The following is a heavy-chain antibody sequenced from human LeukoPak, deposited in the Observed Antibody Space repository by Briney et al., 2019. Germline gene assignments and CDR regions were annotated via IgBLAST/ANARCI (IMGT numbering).Heavy chain of an antibody. Sequence: PSETLSLTCTVSGGSISSYYWSWVRQPAGKGLEWIGRIYTSGSTNYNPSLKSRVTMSVDTSKNQFSLKLSSVTAADTAVYYCASGYYDSSGYFVDYWGQGTLVTVSS. CDR2: IYTSGST. CDR1: GGSISSYY. V-gene: IGHV4-4*07. J-gene: IGHJ4*02. CDR3: ASGYYDSSGYFVDY. D-gene: IGHD3-22*01.